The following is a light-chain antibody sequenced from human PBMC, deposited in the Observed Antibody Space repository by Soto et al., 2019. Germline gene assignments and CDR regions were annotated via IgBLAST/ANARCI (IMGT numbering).Light chain of an antibody. Sequence: QSVLTQPASVSGSPGQSITISCTGTSSDIGSYNLVSWYQQHPGKAPKLMIYEGSNRPSGVSNRFSGSKSGNTASLTISGLQAEDEADYYCCSYAGSITLYVFGTGTKVTVL. CDR1: SSDIGSYNL. V-gene: IGLV2-23*01. CDR3: CSYAGSITLYV. J-gene: IGLJ1*01. CDR2: EGS.